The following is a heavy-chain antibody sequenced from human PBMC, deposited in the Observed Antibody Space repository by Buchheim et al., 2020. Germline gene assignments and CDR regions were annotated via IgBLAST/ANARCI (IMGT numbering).Heavy chain of an antibody. CDR2: IIPILGIA. Sequence: QVQLVQSGAEVKKPGSSVKVSCKASGGTFSSYTISWVRQAPGQGLEWMGRIIPILGIANYAQKFQGRVTITADKSTSTAYMELSSLRSEDTAVYYCARGFRGYGDRTTPNWFDPWGQGTL. D-gene: IGHD4-17*01. J-gene: IGHJ5*02. CDR3: ARGFRGYGDRTTPNWFDP. CDR1: GGTFSSYT. V-gene: IGHV1-69*02.